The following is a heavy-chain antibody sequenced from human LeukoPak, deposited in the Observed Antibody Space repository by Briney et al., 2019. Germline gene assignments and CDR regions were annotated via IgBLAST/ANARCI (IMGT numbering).Heavy chain of an antibody. CDR3: ARVRPGIAATGTWAAPV. CDR2: VHHSGST. V-gene: IGHV4-38-2*02. J-gene: IGHJ4*02. CDR1: GYSISSGYW. Sequence: SETLSLTCTVSGYSISSGYWGGWFGQSPGMGLEWMGRVHHSGSTYYNPSFKSRVTISVDTSKNQFSLKLSSVTAADTAVYYCARVRPGIAATGTWAAPVWGQGTLVTVSS. D-gene: IGHD6-13*01.